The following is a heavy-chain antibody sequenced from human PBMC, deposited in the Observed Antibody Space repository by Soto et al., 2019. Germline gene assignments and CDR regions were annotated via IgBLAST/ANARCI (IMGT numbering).Heavy chain of an antibody. CDR1: GFTFTGYY. V-gene: IGHV1-2*02. Sequence: GPSVKVSCKASGFTFTGYYIHWVRQAPGQGPEWMGWIRSNGGDPKYSQKFQDRVTMTRDTSMNTVYMELSRLRSDDTAVYYCARDERSYGEPPFDYWGQGTLVTVSS. CDR3: ARDERSYGEPPFDY. CDR2: IRSNGGDP. D-gene: IGHD3-16*01. J-gene: IGHJ4*02.